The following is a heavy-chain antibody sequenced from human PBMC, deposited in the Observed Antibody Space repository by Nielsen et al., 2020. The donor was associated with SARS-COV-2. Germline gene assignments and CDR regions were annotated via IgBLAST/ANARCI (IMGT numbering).Heavy chain of an antibody. CDR3: ARAPTRGAADY. D-gene: IGHD1-26*01. J-gene: IGHJ4*02. Sequence: GESLKISCAASGFTFSSYWMSWVRQAPGKGLEWVANIKQDGSEKYYVDSVKGRFTISRDNAKNSLYLQMNSLRAEDTAVYYCARAPTRGAADYWGQGTLVTVSS. CDR2: IKQDGSEK. V-gene: IGHV3-7*03. CDR1: GFTFSSYW.